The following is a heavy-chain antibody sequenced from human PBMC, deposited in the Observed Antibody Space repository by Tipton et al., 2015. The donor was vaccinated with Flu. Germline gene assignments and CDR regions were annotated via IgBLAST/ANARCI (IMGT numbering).Heavy chain of an antibody. J-gene: IGHJ2*01. D-gene: IGHD2-15*01. CDR2: IRYGGSS. Sequence: TLSLTCTVSGGSISTSGYYWGWIRQPPGKGLEWIGSIRYGGSSYYTPSLKSRVTISVDTSKNQFSLKLSSVTAADTAVYYCARGYCSGGSCSYWYFDLWGRGTLVTVSS. CDR3: ARGYCSGGSCSYWYFDL. V-gene: IGHV4-39*07. CDR1: GGSISTSGYY.